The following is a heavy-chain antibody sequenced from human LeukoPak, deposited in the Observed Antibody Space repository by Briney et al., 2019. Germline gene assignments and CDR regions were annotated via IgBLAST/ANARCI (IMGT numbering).Heavy chain of an antibody. CDR3: ARVVGATSIDY. V-gene: IGHV4-38-2*02. CDR1: GSSISSDYY. CDR2: IKHRGRS. Sequence: SETLSLTCSVSGSSISSDYYWGWVRQPPGKGLEWIGSIKHRGRSYYNPSLKSRVTISVDTSKDQFSLQLSSVTAADTAVYYCARVVGATSIDYWGQGILVTVSS. D-gene: IGHD2-15*01. J-gene: IGHJ4*02.